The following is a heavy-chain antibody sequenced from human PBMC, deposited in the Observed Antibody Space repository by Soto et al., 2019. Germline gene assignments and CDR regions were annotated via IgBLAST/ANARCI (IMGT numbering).Heavy chain of an antibody. CDR3: AASFINSGSYYEIAFDI. CDR1: GFTFTSSA. V-gene: IGHV1-58*01. Sequence: SVKVSCKASGFTFTSSAVQWVRQARGQRLEWIGWIVVGSGNTNYAQKFQERVTITRDMSTSTAYMELSSLRSEDTAVYYCAASFINSGSYYEIAFDIWGQGTMVTV. J-gene: IGHJ3*02. D-gene: IGHD1-26*01. CDR2: IVVGSGNT.